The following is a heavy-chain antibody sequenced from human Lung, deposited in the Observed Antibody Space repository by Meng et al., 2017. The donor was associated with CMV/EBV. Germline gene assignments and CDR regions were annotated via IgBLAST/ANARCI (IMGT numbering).Heavy chain of an antibody. CDR1: GFTFSSYG. Sequence: GGPLRLSCAASGFTFSSYGMHWVRQAPGKGLEWVAFIRYDGSNKYYADSVKGRFTISRDNSKNTLYLQMNSLRAEDTAVYYCAKDPNPHYYDSSGLDYWGQGTLVTVSS. J-gene: IGHJ4*02. CDR3: AKDPNPHYYDSSGLDY. V-gene: IGHV3-30*02. D-gene: IGHD3-22*01. CDR2: IRYDGSNK.